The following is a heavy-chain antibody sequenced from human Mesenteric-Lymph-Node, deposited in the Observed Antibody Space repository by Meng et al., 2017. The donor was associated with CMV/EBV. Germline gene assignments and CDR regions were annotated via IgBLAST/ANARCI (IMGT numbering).Heavy chain of an antibody. D-gene: IGHD5-24*01. Sequence: GESLKISCTASGFTFDAYAMAWVRQAPGKGLEWVGFTRGRAYDGTTEYAASVRGRFTISRDDSKSIAYLQMSGLKTEDTAVYYCTRGKPSVETAPIAFDYWGQGTLVTVSS. CDR3: TRGKPSVETAPIAFDY. CDR1: GFTFDAYA. V-gene: IGHV3-49*04. CDR2: TRGRAYDGTT. J-gene: IGHJ4*02.